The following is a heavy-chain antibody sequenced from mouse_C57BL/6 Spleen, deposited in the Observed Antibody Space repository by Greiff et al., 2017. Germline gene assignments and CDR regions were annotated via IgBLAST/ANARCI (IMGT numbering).Heavy chain of an antibody. J-gene: IGHJ1*03. V-gene: IGHV10-3*01. CDR2: IRSKSSNYAT. D-gene: IGHD1-1*01. Sequence: EVKLVESGGGLVQPKGSLKLSCAASGFTFNTYAMHWVRQAPGKGLEWVARIRSKSSNYATYYADSVKDRFTISRDDSQSMLYLQMNNLKTEDTAMYYCVRGGTVVATDWYFDVWGTGTTVTVSS. CDR1: GFTFNTYA. CDR3: VRGGTVVATDWYFDV.